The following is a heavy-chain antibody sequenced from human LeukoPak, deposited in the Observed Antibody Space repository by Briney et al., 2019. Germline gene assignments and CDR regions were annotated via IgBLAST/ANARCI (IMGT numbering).Heavy chain of an antibody. J-gene: IGHJ6*03. CDR1: GYTFTSYY. CDR3: ARGVDCSGGSCYWEYYYYMDV. D-gene: IGHD2-15*01. Sequence: ASVKVSCKASGYTFTSYYMHWVRQAPGQGLEWMGIINPSSGSTSYAQKFQGRVTMTRDMSTSTVYMELSSLRSEDTAVYCCARGVDCSGGSCYWEYYYYMDVWGKGTTVTVSS. V-gene: IGHV1-46*01. CDR2: INPSSGST.